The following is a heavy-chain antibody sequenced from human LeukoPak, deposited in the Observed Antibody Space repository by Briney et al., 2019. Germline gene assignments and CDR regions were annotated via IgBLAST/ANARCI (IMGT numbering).Heavy chain of an antibody. J-gene: IGHJ4*02. CDR1: GGSIGIYY. CDR2: AYYSGST. Sequence: ETLSLTCTVSGGSIGIYYWSWIPQAPGKTLEWIGYAYYSGSTTYHPSLKSRLTMSVDTSKNQFSLRLSSVTAADTAVYYCARHLGSSSWYLFDYWGQGNLVTVSS. D-gene: IGHD6-13*01. CDR3: ARHLGSSSWYLFDY. V-gene: IGHV4-59*08.